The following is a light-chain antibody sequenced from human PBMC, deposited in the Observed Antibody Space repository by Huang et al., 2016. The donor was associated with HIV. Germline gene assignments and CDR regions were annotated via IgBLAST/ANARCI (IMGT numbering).Light chain of an antibody. CDR1: QNINIY. J-gene: IGKJ1*01. CDR2: NAA. Sequence: DIQMTQSPSSLSASVGDRVTITCRASQNINIYLNWFQHKPGKAPKLLIYNAASLQSGVPARFSGSGSGTDFTLTIRTLQPEDFATYFCQQSSSTHWTFGPGTKVEI. CDR3: QQSSSTHWT. V-gene: IGKV1-39*01.